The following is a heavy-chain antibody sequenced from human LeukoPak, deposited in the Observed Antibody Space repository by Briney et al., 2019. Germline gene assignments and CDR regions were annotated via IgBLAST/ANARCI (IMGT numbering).Heavy chain of an antibody. D-gene: IGHD5-18*01. J-gene: IGHJ4*02. V-gene: IGHV3-21*04. CDR2: ISSSSSYI. CDR1: GFTFSSYS. CDR3: ARVSMYSYMFDY. Sequence: GGSLRLSCAASGFTFSSYSMNWVRQAPGKGLEWVSSISSSSSYIYYADSVKGRFTISRDNAKNSLYLQMNSLRAEDTAVYYCARVSMYSYMFDYWGQGTLVTVSS.